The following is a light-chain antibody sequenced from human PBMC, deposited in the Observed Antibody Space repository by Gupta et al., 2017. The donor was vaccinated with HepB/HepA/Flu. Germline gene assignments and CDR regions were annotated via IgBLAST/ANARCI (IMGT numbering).Light chain of an antibody. Sequence: SYELTQPLSVSVSPGQTASITCSGDKLGDKYACWYQQKPGQSPMLVIYQDSKRPSGIPERFSGSNSGNTATLTISGTQAMDEADYYCQAWDSSTAVVFGGGTKLTVL. J-gene: IGLJ2*01. CDR1: KLGDKY. V-gene: IGLV3-1*01. CDR2: QDS. CDR3: QAWDSSTAVV.